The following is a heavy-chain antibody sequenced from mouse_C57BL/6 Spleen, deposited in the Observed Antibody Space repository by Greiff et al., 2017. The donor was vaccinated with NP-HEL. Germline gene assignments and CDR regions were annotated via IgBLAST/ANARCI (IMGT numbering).Heavy chain of an antibody. CDR3: ARDGYYPFAY. D-gene: IGHD2-3*01. Sequence: EVQLVESGGGLVQPGGSLSLSCAASGFTFTAYYMSWVRHPPGKALEWLGFIRNKANGYTSEYSASVKGRFTISRDNYQSILYLQMNALSAEDSATYCCARDGYYPFAYWGQGTLVTVSA. J-gene: IGHJ3*01. V-gene: IGHV7-3*01. CDR1: GFTFTAYY. CDR2: IRNKANGYTS.